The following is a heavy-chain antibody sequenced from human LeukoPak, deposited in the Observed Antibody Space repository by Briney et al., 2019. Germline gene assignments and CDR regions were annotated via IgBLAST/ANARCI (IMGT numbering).Heavy chain of an antibody. CDR1: GFTFSSYA. CDR3: ARDFSTGSYYGDYYFDY. V-gene: IGHV3-23*01. D-gene: IGHD1-26*01. CDR2: ISGSGGST. Sequence: GGSLRLSCAASGFTFSSYAMSWVRQAPGKGLEWVSFISGSGGSTYYVDSVKGRFTISRDNAKNSLFLQMNSLRAEDTAIYYCARDFSTGSYYGDYYFDYWGQGTLVTVSS. J-gene: IGHJ4*02.